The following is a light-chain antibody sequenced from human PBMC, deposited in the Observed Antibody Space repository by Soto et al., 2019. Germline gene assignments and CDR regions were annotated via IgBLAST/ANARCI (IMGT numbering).Light chain of an antibody. CDR2: EVT. J-gene: IGLJ3*02. V-gene: IGLV2-14*01. CDR1: SSDVGLYDY. CDR3: SSYTTAYTQV. Sequence: QSVLTQPASVSGSPGQSITISCTGTSSDVGLYDYVSWYQQLPGKVPKLIISEVTTRPSGVSDRFSGSKSGNTASLTISRLQAEDEAHYYCSSYTTAYTQVFGGGTKLTVL.